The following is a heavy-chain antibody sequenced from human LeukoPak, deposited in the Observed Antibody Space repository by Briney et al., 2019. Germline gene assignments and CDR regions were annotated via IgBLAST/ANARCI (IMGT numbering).Heavy chain of an antibody. V-gene: IGHV1-2*02. CDR2: INPNSGGT. CDR1: GYTFTGYY. D-gene: IGHD3-10*01. CDR3: ARGSITMVRGVVNWFDP. J-gene: IGHJ5*02. Sequence: ASVKVSCKASGYTFTGYYMHWVRQAPGQGLEWMGWINPNSGGTNYAQKFQGRVTMTRDTSISTAYMELSRLRSDDTAVYYCARGSITMVRGVVNWFDPWGQGTLVTVSS.